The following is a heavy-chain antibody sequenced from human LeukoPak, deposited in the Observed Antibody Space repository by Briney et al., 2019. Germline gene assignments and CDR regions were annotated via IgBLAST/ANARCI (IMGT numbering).Heavy chain of an antibody. CDR3: ATTVSYYYGSGNYNWFDP. J-gene: IGHJ5*02. V-gene: IGHV1-18*01. CDR1: GYTFTSYG. D-gene: IGHD3-10*01. CDR2: ISAYNGNT. Sequence: ASVKVSCKASGYTFTSYGISWVRQAPGQGLEWMGWISAYNGNTNYAQKLQGRVTMTTDTSTSIAYMELRSLRSDDTAVYYCATTVSYYYGSGNYNWFDPWGQGTLVTVSS.